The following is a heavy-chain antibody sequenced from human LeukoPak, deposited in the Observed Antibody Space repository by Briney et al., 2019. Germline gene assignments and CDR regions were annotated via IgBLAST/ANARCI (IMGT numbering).Heavy chain of an antibody. J-gene: IGHJ3*02. CDR1: GGSISSYY. V-gene: IGHV4-59*01. Sequence: PSETLSLTCTVSGGSISSYYWSWIRQPPGKGLEWIGYIYYSGSTNYNPSLKSRVTISVDTSKNQFSLKLSSVTAADTAVYYCARVVIYGGIDAFDIWGKGTMVTVSS. CDR2: IYYSGST. D-gene: IGHD4-23*01. CDR3: ARVVIYGGIDAFDI.